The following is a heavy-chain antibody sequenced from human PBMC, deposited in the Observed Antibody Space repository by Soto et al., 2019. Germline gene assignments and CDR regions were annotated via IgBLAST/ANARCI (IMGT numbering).Heavy chain of an antibody. CDR2: MNPNSGNT. V-gene: IGHV1-8*01. CDR3: ARLMTTVTTSDYYVMDV. CDR1: GYTFTSYD. D-gene: IGHD4-17*01. Sequence: ASVKVSCKASGYTFTSYDINWVRQATGQGLEWMGWMNPNSGNTGYAQKFQGRVTMTRNTSISTAYMELSSLRSEDTAVYYCARLMTTVTTSDYYVMDVWGQGTTVTVSS. J-gene: IGHJ6*02.